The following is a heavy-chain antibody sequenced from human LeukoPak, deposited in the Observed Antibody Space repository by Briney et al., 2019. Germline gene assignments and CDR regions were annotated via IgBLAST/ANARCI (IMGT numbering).Heavy chain of an antibody. CDR2: IIPILGIA. D-gene: IGHD3-10*01. CDR3: ARVPPGYGSGSWWHYYYGMDV. CDR1: GGTFSSYA. V-gene: IGHV1-69*04. Sequence: SVKVSCKASGGTFSSYAISWVRQAPGQGLEWMGRIIPILGIANYAQKFQGRVTITADKSTSTAYMELSSLRSEDTAVYYCARVPPGYGSGSWWHYYYGMDVWGQGTTVTVSS. J-gene: IGHJ6*02.